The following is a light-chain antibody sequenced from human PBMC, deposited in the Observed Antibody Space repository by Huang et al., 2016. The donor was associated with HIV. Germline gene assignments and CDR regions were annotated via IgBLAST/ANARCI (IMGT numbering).Light chain of an antibody. V-gene: IGKV4-1*01. CDR2: WAS. CDR1: QSVLYSSNNKNY. Sequence: DIVMTQSPDSLAVSLGERATINCKSSQSVLYSSNNKNYLALYQQKPGQPPKLLIYWASTRESGVPDLFSGSGSGTDFTLTISSLQAEDVAVYYCQQYYRPPFTFGPGTKVDIK. J-gene: IGKJ3*01. CDR3: QQYYRPPFT.